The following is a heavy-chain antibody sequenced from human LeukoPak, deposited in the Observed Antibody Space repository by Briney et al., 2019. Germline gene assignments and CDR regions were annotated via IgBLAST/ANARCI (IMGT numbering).Heavy chain of an antibody. CDR1: GGSISSSSYY. CDR3: ARHHRYGRYCSSTSCPGSPALNWFDP. D-gene: IGHD2-2*01. J-gene: IGHJ5*02. V-gene: IGHV4-39*01. Sequence: PSETLSLTCTVSGGSISSSSYYWGWIRQPPGKGLEWIGSIYYSGSTYYNPSLKSRVTISVDTSKNQFSLKLSSVTAADTAVYYCARHHRYGRYCSSTSCPGSPALNWFDPWGQGTLVTVSS. CDR2: IYYSGST.